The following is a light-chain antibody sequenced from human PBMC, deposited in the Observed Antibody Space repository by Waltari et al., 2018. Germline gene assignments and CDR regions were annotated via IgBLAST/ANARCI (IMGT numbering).Light chain of an antibody. CDR1: QDISSW. J-gene: IGKJ1*01. CDR3: QQGSTFPPT. Sequence: EIQMTQSPSSVSASVGDRVTITCRAGQDISSWLAWYQHKPGQAPNLLIYAVSTLQRGVPSRFSGSGSGTDFTLTISRLQPEDLATYYCQQGSTFPPTFGQGTKVEIK. CDR2: AVS. V-gene: IGKV1-12*01.